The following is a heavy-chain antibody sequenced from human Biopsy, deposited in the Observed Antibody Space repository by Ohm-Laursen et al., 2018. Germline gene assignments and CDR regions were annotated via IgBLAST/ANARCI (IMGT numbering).Heavy chain of an antibody. V-gene: IGHV1-8*01. D-gene: IGHD5-12*01. CDR3: ARGGYDYDY. CDR2: MTPKTGKT. J-gene: IGHJ4*02. Sequence: ASVSVSCKVSGYTFTDYDINWVRQASGQGLEWVGWMTPKTGKTGYTQKLQGRLTMTRDTSTSTAYMELSSLRSEDTAIYYCARGGYDYDYWGQGTLVTVSS. CDR1: GYTFTDYD.